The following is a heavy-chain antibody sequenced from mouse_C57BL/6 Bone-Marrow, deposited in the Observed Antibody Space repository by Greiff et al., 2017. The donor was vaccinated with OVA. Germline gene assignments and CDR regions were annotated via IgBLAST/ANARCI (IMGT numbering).Heavy chain of an antibody. CDR1: GFTFTDYY. CDR2: IRNKDNGYTT. V-gene: IGHV7-3*01. J-gene: IGHJ2*01. Sequence: EVKLVESGGGLVQPGGSLSLSCAASGFTFTDYYMSWVRQPPGKALEWLGFIRNKDNGYTTEYSASVKGRFTISRDNSQSILYLQMNALRAEDSATYYCARSVDSSGPFDYWGQGTTLTVSS. D-gene: IGHD3-2*02. CDR3: ARSVDSSGPFDY.